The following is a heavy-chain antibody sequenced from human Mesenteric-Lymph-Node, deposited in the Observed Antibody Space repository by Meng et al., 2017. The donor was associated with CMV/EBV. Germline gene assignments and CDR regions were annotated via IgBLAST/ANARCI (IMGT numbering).Heavy chain of an antibody. Sequence: FSGSAMHWVRQASGKGLEWVGRIKSKANSYATAYAASVKGRFTISRDDSKNTAYLQMNSLKTEDTAVYFCAKDFHMGNTGYGGSFDYWGQGTLVTVSS. CDR1: FSGSA. D-gene: IGHD5-12*01. CDR2: IKSKANSYAT. J-gene: IGHJ4*02. V-gene: IGHV3-73*01. CDR3: AKDFHMGNTGYGGSFDY.